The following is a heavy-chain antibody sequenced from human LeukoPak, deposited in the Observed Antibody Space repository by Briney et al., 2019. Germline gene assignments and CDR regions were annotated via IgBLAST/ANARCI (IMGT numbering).Heavy chain of an antibody. CDR3: ARLIGYAIAAAATDY. D-gene: IGHD6-13*01. Sequence: KAGGSLRLSCAASGFTFSDYDMSWVRQAPGKGLELVSSMTTTSSYIYYADSVKGRFTISRDNTKNSLYLQMNSLRAEDTALYYCARLIGYAIAAAATDYWGQGALVTVSS. V-gene: IGHV3-21*01. CDR2: MTTTSSYI. CDR1: GFTFSDYD. J-gene: IGHJ4*02.